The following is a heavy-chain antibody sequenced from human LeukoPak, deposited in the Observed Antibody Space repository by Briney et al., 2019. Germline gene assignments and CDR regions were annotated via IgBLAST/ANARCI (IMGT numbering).Heavy chain of an antibody. CDR1: GFTFDDYA. CDR2: ISGSGGST. J-gene: IGHJ4*02. CDR3: AKDGGVVITVYYFDY. D-gene: IGHD3-3*01. Sequence: GGSLRLSCAASGFTFDDYAMSWVRQAPGKGLEWVSAISGSGGSTYYADSVKGRFTISRDNSKNTLYLQMNSLRAEDTAVYYCAKDGGVVITVYYFDYWGQGTLVTVSS. V-gene: IGHV3-23*01.